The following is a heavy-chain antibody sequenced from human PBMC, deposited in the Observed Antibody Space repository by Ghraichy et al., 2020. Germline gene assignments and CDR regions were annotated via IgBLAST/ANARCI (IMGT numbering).Heavy chain of an antibody. D-gene: IGHD3-22*01. Sequence: GGSLRLSCAASGFTFSSYAMSWVRQAPGKGLEWVSAIRGSGSSTYYTDSVKGRFTISRDTSKNTLYLQMNSLRAEDTAVYYCAKDRDYSDSSGYYFNAFDIWGQGTMVTVSS. J-gene: IGHJ3*02. CDR1: GFTFSSYA. CDR2: IRGSGSST. V-gene: IGHV3-23*01. CDR3: AKDRDYSDSSGYYFNAFDI.